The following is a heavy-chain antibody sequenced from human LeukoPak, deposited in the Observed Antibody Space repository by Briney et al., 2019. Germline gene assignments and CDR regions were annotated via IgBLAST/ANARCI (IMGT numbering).Heavy chain of an antibody. Sequence: ASVKVSCKASGYIFTGYYIHWVRQAPGQGLEWMGWINPNSGGTNYAQKFQGRVTMTRDTSISTAYMELSRLRSDDTAVYYCARGAYYYDSSAHHDYWGQGKLVSVSS. CDR2: INPNSGGT. CDR3: ARGAYYYDSSAHHDY. V-gene: IGHV1-2*02. D-gene: IGHD3-22*01. CDR1: GYIFTGYY. J-gene: IGHJ4*02.